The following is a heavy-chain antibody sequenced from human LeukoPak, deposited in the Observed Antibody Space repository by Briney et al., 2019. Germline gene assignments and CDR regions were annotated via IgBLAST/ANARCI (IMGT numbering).Heavy chain of an antibody. V-gene: IGHV3-48*03. CDR1: GFTFSSYE. J-gene: IGHJ6*04. D-gene: IGHD3-16*01. Sequence: GGSLRLSCAASGFTFSSYEMNWVRQAPGKGLEWVSYISSSGSTIYYADSVKGRFTISRDNAKNSLFLQMNSLRAEDTAAYFCAKSTRAVMAMMDVWGKGTTVTVSS. CDR3: AKSTRAVMAMMDV. CDR2: ISSSGSTI.